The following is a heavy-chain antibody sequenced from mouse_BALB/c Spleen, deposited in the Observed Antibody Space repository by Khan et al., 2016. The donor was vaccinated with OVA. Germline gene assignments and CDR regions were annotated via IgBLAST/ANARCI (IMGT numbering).Heavy chain of an antibody. CDR2: INPHIGET. CDR1: GYSFTGYF. CDR3: GRIYGSDVDY. J-gene: IGHJ2*01. V-gene: IGHV1-20*02. D-gene: IGHD1-1*01. Sequence: VQLQQSGPELVKPGASVKISCKASGYSFTGYFMNWVMQSHGKSLEWIGRINPHIGETFYNQKFKGKATLTVDESSSTAHMELRSLASEDSAVYYCGRIYGSDVDYWGQGTTLTVSS.